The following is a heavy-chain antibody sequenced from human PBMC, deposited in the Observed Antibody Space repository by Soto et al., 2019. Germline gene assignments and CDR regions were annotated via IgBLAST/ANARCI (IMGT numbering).Heavy chain of an antibody. J-gene: IGHJ6*02. CDR2: VDGSGTSI. Sequence: SCKASGGTFSSYAISWVRRAPGKGLEWVSYVDGSGTSIYYADSVKGRFTISRDNAKNLLYLQMNSLRAEDTAVYYCAIFNGLDVWGQGTTVTVSS. CDR3: AIFNGLDV. V-gene: IGHV3-48*03. CDR1: GGTFSSYA.